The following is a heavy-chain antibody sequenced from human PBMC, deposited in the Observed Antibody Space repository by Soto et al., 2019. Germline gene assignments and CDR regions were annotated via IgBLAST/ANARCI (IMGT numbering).Heavy chain of an antibody. CDR1: GGSISSYY. CDR3: ARGRYCLTGRCFPNWFDS. Sequence: ASETLSLTCTVSGGSISSYYWSWIRQPPGKGLEWIGYIYYSATTYYNPSFESRVAISVDTSKSQFSLNVTSVTAADTAVYFCARGRYCLTGRCFPNWFDSWGQGALVTVSS. V-gene: IGHV4-59*08. D-gene: IGHD7-27*01. J-gene: IGHJ5*01. CDR2: IYYSATT.